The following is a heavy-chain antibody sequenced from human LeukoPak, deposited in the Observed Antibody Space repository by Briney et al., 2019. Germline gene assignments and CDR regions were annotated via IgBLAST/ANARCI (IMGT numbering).Heavy chain of an antibody. Sequence: SETLSLTCTVSGGSISSYYWSWIRQPPGKGLEWIGYTYYIGSTNYNPSLKSRFNISVDTSKNQFSLQLSSVTAADTAVYYCAGGNILDCSGGSCYGHYFDYWGQGTLVTVSS. D-gene: IGHD2-15*01. J-gene: IGHJ4*02. CDR3: AGGNILDCSGGSCYGHYFDY. CDR2: TYYIGST. V-gene: IGHV4-59*01. CDR1: GGSISSYY.